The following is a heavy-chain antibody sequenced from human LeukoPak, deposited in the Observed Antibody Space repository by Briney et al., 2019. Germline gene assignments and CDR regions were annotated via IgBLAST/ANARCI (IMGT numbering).Heavy chain of an antibody. J-gene: IGHJ3*02. Sequence: GGSLRLSCAGSGSSFSSYGMNWVRQAPGQGLEWVANINVDGTAEYYVDSVKGRFTISRDNAKNSLYLQMNSLRAEDTAVYYCARDPYRFAFDIWGQGTVVLVSS. V-gene: IGHV3-7*03. D-gene: IGHD1-26*01. CDR2: INVDGTAE. CDR1: GSSFSSYG. CDR3: ARDPYRFAFDI.